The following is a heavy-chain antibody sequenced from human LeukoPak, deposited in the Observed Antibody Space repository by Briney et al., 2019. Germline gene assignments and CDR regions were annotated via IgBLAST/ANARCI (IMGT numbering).Heavy chain of an antibody. Sequence: GGSLRLSCAASGFTFSRFSMNWVRQAPGEGLEWLSYIDSSSRAIYYADSVKGRFIISKDNAKNSLYLQMNSLRAEDTAVYYCARGHYDYVWGSSPGYWGQGTLVTVSS. CDR1: GFTFSRFS. CDR2: IDSSSRAI. D-gene: IGHD3-16*01. J-gene: IGHJ4*02. V-gene: IGHV3-48*04. CDR3: ARGHYDYVWGSSPGY.